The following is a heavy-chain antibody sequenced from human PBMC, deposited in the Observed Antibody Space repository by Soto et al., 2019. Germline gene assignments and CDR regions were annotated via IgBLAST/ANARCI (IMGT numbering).Heavy chain of an antibody. Sequence: EVQLVESGGGLVQPGGSLRLSCAASAFTFTSYSMTWVRQAPGKGLEWVATVTKDGSEKTYVDSVKGRFTISRDNAKNSFYLPINCPRVEDTAVYSCVRGKMSLDPWGQGTLLTVSS. CDR3: VRGKMSLDP. V-gene: IGHV3-7*01. CDR2: VTKDGSEK. D-gene: IGHD3-10*01. CDR1: AFTFTSYS. J-gene: IGHJ5*02.